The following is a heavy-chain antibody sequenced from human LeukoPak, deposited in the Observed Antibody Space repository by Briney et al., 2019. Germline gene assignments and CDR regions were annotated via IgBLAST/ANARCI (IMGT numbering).Heavy chain of an antibody. Sequence: PSETLSLTCTVSGGSISSYYWSWLRQPPGKGLEWIGYIYYSGSTNYNPSLKSRVTISVDTSKNQFSLKLSSVTAADTAVYYCARDRSVAGYYYYGMDVWGQGTTVTVSS. CDR2: IYYSGST. CDR1: GGSISSYY. J-gene: IGHJ6*02. V-gene: IGHV4-59*01. CDR3: ARDRSVAGYYYYGMDV. D-gene: IGHD6-19*01.